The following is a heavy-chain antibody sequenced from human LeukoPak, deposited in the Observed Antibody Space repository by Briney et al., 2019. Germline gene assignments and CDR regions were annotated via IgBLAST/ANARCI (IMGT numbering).Heavy chain of an antibody. V-gene: IGHV4-31*03. J-gene: IGHJ4*02. D-gene: IGHD2-21*01. CDR2: ISFSGST. CDR1: GGSITSGGYY. CDR3: ARDVSDNFFDY. Sequence: SQTLSLTCTVSGGSITSGGYYWSWIRQHPGKGLEWIGYISFSGSTYYNPSLKSRVTISVDTSKNQFSLKLSSVTAADTAVYYCARDVSDNFFDYWGQGTLVTVSS.